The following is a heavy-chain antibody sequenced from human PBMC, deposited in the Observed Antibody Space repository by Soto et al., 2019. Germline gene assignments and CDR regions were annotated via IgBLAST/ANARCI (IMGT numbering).Heavy chain of an antibody. CDR3: AKDMVRYSSNWYYFDY. Sequence: EVQLVESGGGLVQPGRSLRLSCAASGFTFHDYAIHWVRQAPGKGLEWVSGISWNSDRIYADSVKGRFTISRDNAKNSLYLQMDSLRPEDTALYYCAKDMVRYSSNWYYFDYWGQGTLVTVSS. J-gene: IGHJ4*02. V-gene: IGHV3-9*01. CDR1: GFTFHDYA. D-gene: IGHD6-13*01. CDR2: ISWNSDRI.